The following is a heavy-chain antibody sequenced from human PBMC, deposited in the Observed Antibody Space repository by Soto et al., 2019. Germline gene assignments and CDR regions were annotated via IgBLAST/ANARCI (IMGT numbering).Heavy chain of an antibody. CDR3: ARAGYWSSTRCSKYYYYYYGMDV. V-gene: IGHV1-69*01. J-gene: IGHJ6*02. D-gene: IGHD2-2*01. CDR1: GGTFSSYA. Sequence: QVQLVQSGAEVKKPGSSVKVSCKASGGTFSSYAISWVRQAPGQGLEWMGGIIPIFGTANYAQKFQGRVTITADESRSTAYMALRSLRSEETAVYYCARAGYWSSTRCSKYYYYYYGMDVWGQGTTVTVSS. CDR2: IIPIFGTA.